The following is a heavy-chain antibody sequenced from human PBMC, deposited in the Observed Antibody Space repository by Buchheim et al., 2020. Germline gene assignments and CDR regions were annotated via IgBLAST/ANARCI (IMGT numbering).Heavy chain of an antibody. CDR2: IYYSGST. CDR3: ARAYGYGSGSYRYYFDY. Sequence: QLQLQESGPGLVKPSETLSLTCTVSGGSISSSSYYWGWIRQPPGKGLEWIGSIYYSGSTYYNPSLKSRVTISVDPSKNQFSLKLSSVTAADTAVYYCARAYGYGSGSYRYYFDYWGQGTL. J-gene: IGHJ4*02. D-gene: IGHD3-10*01. CDR1: GGSISSSSYY. V-gene: IGHV4-39*07.